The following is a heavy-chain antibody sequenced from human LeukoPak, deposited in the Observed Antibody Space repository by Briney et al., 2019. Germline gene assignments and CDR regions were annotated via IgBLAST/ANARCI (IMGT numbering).Heavy chain of an antibody. Sequence: NPGGSLRLSCAASGFTFSDYYMSWIRQAPGKGLEWVSYISSSGSTIYYADSVKGRFTISRDNAKNSLYLQMNSLRAEDTAVYYCARVRTVGATTGGYFDYWGQGTLVTVSS. CDR2: ISSSGSTI. J-gene: IGHJ4*02. D-gene: IGHD1-26*01. V-gene: IGHV3-11*01. CDR3: ARVRTVGATTGGYFDY. CDR1: GFTFSDYY.